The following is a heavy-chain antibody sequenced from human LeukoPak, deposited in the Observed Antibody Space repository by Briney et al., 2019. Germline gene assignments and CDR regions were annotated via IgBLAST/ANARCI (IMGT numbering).Heavy chain of an antibody. D-gene: IGHD6-13*01. CDR2: IYYSGST. J-gene: IGHJ4*02. CDR1: GGSISSYY. Sequence: SETLSLTCTVSGGSISSYYWSWIRQPPGKGLEWIGYIYYSGSTNYNPSLKSRVTISVDTSKNQFSLKLSSVTAADTAVYYCATIDSGSWLYFDYWGQGTLVTVSS. V-gene: IGHV4-59*08. CDR3: ATIDSGSWLYFDY.